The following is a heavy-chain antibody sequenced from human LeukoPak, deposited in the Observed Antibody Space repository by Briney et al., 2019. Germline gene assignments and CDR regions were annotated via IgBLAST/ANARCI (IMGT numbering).Heavy chain of an antibody. V-gene: IGHV3-7*01. CDR3: AKRDDLGAYTYPDF. CDR2: IKQDGSEK. J-gene: IGHJ4*02. CDR1: GFTFSSCW. D-gene: IGHD5-18*01. Sequence: GGSLRLSCAASGFTFSSCWMTWFRQAPGKGLEWVANIKQDGSEKYYVDSVKGRFTISRDNAKKSLYLQMNSLRAEDTAVYYCAKRDDLGAYTYPDFWGQGTLVTVSS.